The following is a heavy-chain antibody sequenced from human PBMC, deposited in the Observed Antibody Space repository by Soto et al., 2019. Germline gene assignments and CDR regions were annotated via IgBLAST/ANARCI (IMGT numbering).Heavy chain of an antibody. Sequence: QVQLQESGPGLVRPSGTVSLTCAVSGGSISNGDWWSWVRQPPGKGLEWIGEIHHSGSTNYNPSLKSRVTMSVVPSKNLFSLTQTAVTAADTAFYYCARDQGSHPGDWGQGTLVSVSS. CDR1: GGSISNGDW. V-gene: IGHV4-4*02. D-gene: IGHD6-13*01. J-gene: IGHJ4*02. CDR3: ARDQGSHPGD. CDR2: IHHSGST.